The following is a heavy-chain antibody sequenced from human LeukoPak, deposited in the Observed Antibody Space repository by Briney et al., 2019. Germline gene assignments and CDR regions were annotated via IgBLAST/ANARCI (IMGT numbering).Heavy chain of an antibody. CDR2: INHSGST. CDR3: ARGQRGSWGNWFDP. D-gene: IGHD6-13*01. CDR1: GGSFSGYY. J-gene: IGHJ5*02. V-gene: IGHV4-34*01. Sequence: SETLPLTCAVYGGSFSGYYWSWIRQPSGKGLEWIGEINHSGSTNYNPSLKSRVTISVDTSKNQFSLKLSSVTAADTAVYYCARGQRGSWGNWFDPWGQGTLVTVSS.